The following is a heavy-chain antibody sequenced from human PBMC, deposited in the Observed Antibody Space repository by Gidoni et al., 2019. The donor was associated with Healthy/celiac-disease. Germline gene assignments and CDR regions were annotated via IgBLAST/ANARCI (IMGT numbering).Heavy chain of an antibody. CDR2: IYTSGST. D-gene: IGHD3-10*01. J-gene: IGHJ5*02. CDR1: GGSISSGSYY. V-gene: IGHV4-61*02. Sequence: QVQLQESGPGLVKPSQTLSLTCTVSGGSISSGSYYWSWIRQPAGKGLEWIGRIYTSGSTNYNPSLKSRVTISVDTSKNQFSLKLSSVTAADTAVYYCAREAMVRGVMGMGFDPWGQGTLVTVSS. CDR3: AREAMVRGVMGMGFDP.